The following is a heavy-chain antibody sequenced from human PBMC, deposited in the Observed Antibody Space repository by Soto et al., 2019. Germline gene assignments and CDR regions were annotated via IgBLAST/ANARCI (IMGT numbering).Heavy chain of an antibody. V-gene: IGHV3-23*01. CDR3: AKVWEYCSGGSCDFGY. CDR1: AFTFSSYA. Sequence: EVQLLESGGGLVQPGGSLRLSCAASAFTFSSYAMSWVRQAPGKGLEWVSAISGSGGSTYYADSVKGRFTISRDNSKNTLYLQMNSLRAEDTAVYYCAKVWEYCSGGSCDFGYWGQGTLVTVSS. J-gene: IGHJ4*02. CDR2: ISGSGGST. D-gene: IGHD2-15*01.